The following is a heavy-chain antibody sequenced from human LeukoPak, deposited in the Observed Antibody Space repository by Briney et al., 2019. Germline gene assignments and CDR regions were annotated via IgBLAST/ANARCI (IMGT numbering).Heavy chain of an antibody. CDR2: IYSSGST. CDR1: GGSISSSSYY. CDR3: ARVSIRRTYYDFWSGYYSDWYFDL. D-gene: IGHD3-3*01. V-gene: IGHV4-61*02. J-gene: IGHJ2*01. Sequence: SETLSLTCTVSGGSISSSSYYWSWIRQPAGKGLEWIGRIYSSGSTNYNPSLKSRVTMSVDTSKNQFSLKLSSVTAADTAVYYCARVSIRRTYYDFWSGYYSDWYFDLWGRGTLVTVSS.